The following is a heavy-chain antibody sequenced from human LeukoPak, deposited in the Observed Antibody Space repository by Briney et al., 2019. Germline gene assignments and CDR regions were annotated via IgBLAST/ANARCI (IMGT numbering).Heavy chain of an antibody. V-gene: IGHV1-46*01. Sequence: ASVKVSCKASGYTFTSYYMHWVRQAPGQGLEWMGIINPSGGSTSYAQKFQGRVTMTRDMSTSTVYMELSSLRSEDTAVYYCARDREDSYYDFWSGSVLRSGYAFDIWGQGTMVTVSS. CDR2: INPSGGST. CDR1: GYTFTSYY. D-gene: IGHD3-3*01. CDR3: ARDREDSYYDFWSGSVLRSGYAFDI. J-gene: IGHJ3*02.